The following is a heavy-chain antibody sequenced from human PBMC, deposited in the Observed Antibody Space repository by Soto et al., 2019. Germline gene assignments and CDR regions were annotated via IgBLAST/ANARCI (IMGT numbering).Heavy chain of an antibody. CDR1: GGSIRSYY. CDR2: IYTSGST. D-gene: IGHD1-26*01. CDR3: AREGASGFGMDV. J-gene: IGHJ6*02. V-gene: IGHV4-4*07. Sequence: SETLSLTCNVSGGSIRSYYWSWVRQPGGKPLEWIGRIYTSGSTNYNPSLKSRVSMSVDTSKNQFSLEVTSVTAADTAVYYCAREGASGFGMDVWGQGTTVTVSS.